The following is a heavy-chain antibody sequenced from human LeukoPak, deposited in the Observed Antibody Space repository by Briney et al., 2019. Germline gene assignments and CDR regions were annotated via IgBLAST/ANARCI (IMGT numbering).Heavy chain of an antibody. J-gene: IGHJ4*02. CDR1: GGSISSSSYY. CDR2: IYYSGST. Sequence: SETLSLTWTVSGGSISSSSYYWGWIRQPPGKGLEWIGSIYYSGSTYYNPSLKSRVTISVDTSKNQFSLKLSSVTAADTAVYYCARSLSITYYYDSSGYPLTRDYWGQGTLVTVSS. V-gene: IGHV4-39*01. CDR3: ARSLSITYYYDSSGYPLTRDY. D-gene: IGHD3-22*01.